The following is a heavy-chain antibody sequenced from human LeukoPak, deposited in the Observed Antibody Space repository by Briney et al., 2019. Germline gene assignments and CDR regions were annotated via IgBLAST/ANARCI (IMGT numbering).Heavy chain of an antibody. D-gene: IGHD3-16*01. J-gene: IGHJ6*02. CDR2: IYYSGST. CDR3: AREGDYHNYYGMDV. CDR1: GGSISGYY. V-gene: IGHV4-59*01. Sequence: SETLSLTCTVSGGSISGYYWSWIRQPPGKGLEWIGYIYYSGSTNYTPSLKSRVTISVDMSKNQFSLKLWSVTAADTAVYYCAREGDYHNYYGMDVWGQGTTVTVSS.